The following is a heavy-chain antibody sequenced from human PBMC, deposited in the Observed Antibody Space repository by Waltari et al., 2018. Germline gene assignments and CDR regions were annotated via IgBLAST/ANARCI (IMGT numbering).Heavy chain of an antibody. CDR1: GGSFSGYY. D-gene: IGHD3-22*01. V-gene: IGHV4-34*01. J-gene: IGHJ4*02. Sequence: QVQLQQWGAGLLKPSETLSLTCAVYGGSFSGYYWSWLRQPPGKGLEWIGEINHSGSTNYNPSLKSRVTISVDTSKNQFSLKLSSVTAADTAVYYCAREGGPTYYYDSSGYNYWGQGTLVTVSS. CDR3: AREGGPTYYYDSSGYNY. CDR2: INHSGST.